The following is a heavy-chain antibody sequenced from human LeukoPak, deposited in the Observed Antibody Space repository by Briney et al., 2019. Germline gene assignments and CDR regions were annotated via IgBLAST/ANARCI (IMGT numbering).Heavy chain of an antibody. CDR2: TYYRSKWYN. CDR3: ARGPGLKFDY. J-gene: IGHJ4*02. V-gene: IGHV6-1*01. Sequence: SQTLSLTCAISGDSVSNNSAARNWIRQSPSRGLEWLGRTYYRSKWYNDYAVSVKSRITINPVTSKNQFSLQLNSVTPEDTAVYYCARGPGLKFDYWGQGTLVTVPS. D-gene: IGHD2-21*01. CDR1: GDSVSNNSAA.